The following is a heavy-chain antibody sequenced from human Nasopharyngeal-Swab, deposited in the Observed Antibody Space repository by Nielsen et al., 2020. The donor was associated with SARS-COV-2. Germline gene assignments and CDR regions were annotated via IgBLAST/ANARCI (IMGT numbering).Heavy chain of an antibody. CDR2: INWNGGRI. CDR3: TKATSLYYYDSSGYRPWYCEY. CDR1: GFTFDYYA. D-gene: IGHD3-22*01. Sequence: SLKISCAASGFTFDYYAMHWVRQAPGKGLEWISGINWNGGRIGYADSVKGRFTISRDNAKKSLYLQMNSLRPEDTALYYCTKATSLYYYDSSGYRPWYCEYWGQGTLVTVSS. V-gene: IGHV3-9*01. J-gene: IGHJ4*02.